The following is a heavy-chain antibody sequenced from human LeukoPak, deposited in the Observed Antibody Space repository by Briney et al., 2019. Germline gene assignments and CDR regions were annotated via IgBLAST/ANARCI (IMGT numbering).Heavy chain of an antibody. V-gene: IGHV1-69*01. CDR3: ARDHRGFYYGSGNYYYLDV. D-gene: IGHD3-10*01. CDR1: GSTYNNYA. J-gene: IGHJ6*03. Sequence: ASVKVSCKASGSTYNNYAITWVRQAPGQGLEWVGGILPVFGTSNYAQRFQGRVTITADESTGTTYMELSSLRSEDTAVYYCARDHRGFYYGSGNYYYLDVWGKGTTVTVSS. CDR2: ILPVFGTS.